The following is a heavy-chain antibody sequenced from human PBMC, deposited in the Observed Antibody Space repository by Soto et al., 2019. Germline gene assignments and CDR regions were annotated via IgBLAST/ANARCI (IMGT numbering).Heavy chain of an antibody. V-gene: IGHV1-2*02. CDR2: INPNTGDT. Sequence: QVQLVQSGAEVKNPGAAVKVSCKASGYTFTAYWLHWLRQAAGQGLEWMAWINPNTGDTGYAQKFQGRVTMTSDTSTSTAYMELSRLRPEDTATYYCARGPSSGAFDIWGQGTMVTVSS. D-gene: IGHD3-3*01. J-gene: IGHJ3*02. CDR3: ARGPSSGAFDI. CDR1: GYTFTAYW.